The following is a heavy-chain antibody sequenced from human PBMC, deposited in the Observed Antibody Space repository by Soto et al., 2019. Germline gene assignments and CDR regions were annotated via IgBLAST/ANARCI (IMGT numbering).Heavy chain of an antibody. CDR3: ARAYSGWVDY. CDR2: INHSGST. Sequence: SETLSLTCAVYGGSFSGYYWSWIRQPPGKGLEWIGEINHSGSTNYNPSLKSRVTISVDTSKNQFSLKLSSVTAADTAVYYCARAYSGWVDYWGQGTLVTVSS. V-gene: IGHV4-34*01. J-gene: IGHJ4*02. CDR1: GGSFSGYY. D-gene: IGHD6-19*01.